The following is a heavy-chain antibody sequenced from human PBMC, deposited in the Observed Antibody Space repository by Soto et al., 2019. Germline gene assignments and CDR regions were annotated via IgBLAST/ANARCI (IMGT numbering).Heavy chain of an antibody. CDR3: VREDYYYGMDV. V-gene: IGHV3-66*01. CDR1: GFDASVNY. Sequence: EVQLVESGGTLVQPGGSLRLSCAASGFDASVNYMTWVRQAPGKGLEWVSAINNAYNTFYADSVKGRFSISRDNSKNTLYYQKNSLRVEETAIYYCVREDYYYGMDVWGQGTAVIVSS. CDR2: INNAYNT. J-gene: IGHJ6*02.